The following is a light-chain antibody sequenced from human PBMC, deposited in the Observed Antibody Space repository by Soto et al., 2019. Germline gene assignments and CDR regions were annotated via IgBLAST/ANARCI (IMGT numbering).Light chain of an antibody. CDR3: QQHGNSPRT. V-gene: IGKV3-20*01. Sequence: EIVLTQSPGTLSLSPGERATLPCRASQNITNNYVAWYQHKPGQAPRLLIYGASSRATGIPVRFSGSESGTDFTLTISRLEPEDFAVYYCQQHGNSPRTVGQETTVDIK. CDR1: QNITNNY. J-gene: IGKJ1*01. CDR2: GAS.